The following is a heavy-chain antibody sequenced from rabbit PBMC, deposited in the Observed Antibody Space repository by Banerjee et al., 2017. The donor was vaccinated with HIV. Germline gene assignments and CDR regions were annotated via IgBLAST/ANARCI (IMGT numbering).Heavy chain of an antibody. J-gene: IGHJ4*01. CDR2: ILASGGDT. D-gene: IGHD2-1*01. CDR1: GFSFSNDYV. CDR3: AGGLSGDGVRFNL. V-gene: IGHV1S40*01. Sequence: QSLEESGGDLVKPGASLTLTCTASGFSFSNDYVISWVRQAPGKGLEWIAYILASGGDTDYASWAKGRFTTSKTSSTTVTLQMTSLTAADTATYFCAGGLSGDGVRFNLWGPGTLVTVS.